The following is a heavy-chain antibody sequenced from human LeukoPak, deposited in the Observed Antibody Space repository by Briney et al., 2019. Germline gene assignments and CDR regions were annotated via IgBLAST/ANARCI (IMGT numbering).Heavy chain of an antibody. V-gene: IGHV1-69*13. J-gene: IGHJ4*02. CDR1: GYTFTSYD. Sequence: SVKVSCKASGYTFTSYDINWVRQAPGQGLEWMGGIIPIFGTANYAQKFQGRVTITADESTSTAYMELSSLRSEDTAVYYCARDQIGAFGELLSYFDYWGQGTLVTVSS. CDR3: ARDQIGAFGELLSYFDY. D-gene: IGHD3-10*01. CDR2: IIPIFGTA.